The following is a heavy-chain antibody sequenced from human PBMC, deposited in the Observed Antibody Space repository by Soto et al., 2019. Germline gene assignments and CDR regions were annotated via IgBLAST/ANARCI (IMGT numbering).Heavy chain of an antibody. Sequence: GASVKVSCKASGYTFTGYGISWVRQAPGQGLEWMGWISAYNGNTNYAQKLQGRVTMTTDTSTSTAYMELRSLRSDDTAVYYCARDRGFLELRYYYYYGMDVWGQGTTVTVSS. J-gene: IGHJ6*02. V-gene: IGHV1-18*04. CDR3: ARDRGFLELRYYYYYGMDV. CDR2: ISAYNGNT. D-gene: IGHD3-3*01. CDR1: GYTFTGYG.